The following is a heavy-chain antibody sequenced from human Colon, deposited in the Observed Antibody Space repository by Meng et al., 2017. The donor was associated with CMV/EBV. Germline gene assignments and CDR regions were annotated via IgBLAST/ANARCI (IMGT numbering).Heavy chain of an antibody. CDR3: VRDKGDGFNNFHYFDF. D-gene: IGHD5-24*01. CDR2: INTIGDSR. J-gene: IGHJ4*02. Sequence: FHFNAYWMHWVRQVPGKGLEWVARINTIGDSRTYADSVKGRFTISKDNPRDTMYLQMTNLRVDDTAVYYCVRDKGDGFNNFHYFDFWGQGSEVTVSS. CDR1: FHFNAYW. V-gene: IGHV3-74*03.